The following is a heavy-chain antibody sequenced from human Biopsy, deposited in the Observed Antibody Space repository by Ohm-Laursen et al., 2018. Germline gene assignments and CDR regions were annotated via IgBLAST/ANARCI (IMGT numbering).Heavy chain of an antibody. Sequence: TLSLICAVSGGSISSDYSIWIRQPPGKGLEWIGGKHYRGGPYSNPSLRSRVAMSVDTARNHISLTLASVTAADTAVYFCARHVVLTNPRRAFDIWGQGTVVTVSS. J-gene: IGHJ3*02. CDR1: GGSISSDY. CDR3: ARHVVLTNPRRAFDI. V-gene: IGHV4-59*04. D-gene: IGHD4-11*01. CDR2: KHYRGGP.